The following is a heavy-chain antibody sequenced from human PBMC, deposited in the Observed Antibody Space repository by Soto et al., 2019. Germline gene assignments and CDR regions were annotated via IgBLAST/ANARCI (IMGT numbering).Heavy chain of an antibody. CDR1: GFTFSSYG. Sequence: GGSLRLSCAASGFTFSSYGMHWVRQAPGKGLEWVAVIWYDGSNKYYADSVKGRFTISRDNAKNTVSLQMNSLRAEDTGVYYCAKDSWYFDLWSQGSLVTVSS. V-gene: IGHV3-33*03. J-gene: IGHJ4*02. CDR3: AKDSWYFDL. CDR2: IWYDGSNK. D-gene: IGHD6-13*01.